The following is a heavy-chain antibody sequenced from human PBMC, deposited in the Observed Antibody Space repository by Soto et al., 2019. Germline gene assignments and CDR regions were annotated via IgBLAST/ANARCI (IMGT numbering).Heavy chain of an antibody. CDR1: GFTCSSYW. CDR2: IKQDGSEK. J-gene: IGHJ4*02. D-gene: IGHD5-18*01. CDR3: ARQLWYDY. V-gene: IGHV3-7*05. Sequence: GGSLRLSCAASGFTCSSYWMSWVRQAPGKGLEWVANIKQDGSEKYYVDSVKGRFTISRDNAKNSLYLQMNSLRAEDTAVYYCARQLWYDYWGQGTLVTVSS.